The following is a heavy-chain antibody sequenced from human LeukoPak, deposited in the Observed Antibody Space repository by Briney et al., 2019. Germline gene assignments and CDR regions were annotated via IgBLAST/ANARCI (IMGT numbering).Heavy chain of an antibody. V-gene: IGHV1-2*02. CDR1: GYTFTGYY. CDR3: ARARPYYDSSGDYYFDY. CDR2: INPNSGGT. Sequence: ASVEVSCKASGYTFTGYYMHWVRQAPGHGLEWMGWINPNSGGTNYAQKFQGRVTMTRDTSISTAYMELSRLRSDDTAVYYCARARPYYDSSGDYYFDYWGQGTLVTVSS. D-gene: IGHD3-22*01. J-gene: IGHJ4*02.